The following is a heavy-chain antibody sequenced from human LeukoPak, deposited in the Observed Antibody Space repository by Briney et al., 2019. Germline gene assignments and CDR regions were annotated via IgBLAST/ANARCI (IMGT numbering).Heavy chain of an antibody. CDR2: IWYGGSNK. Sequence: GRSLRLSCAASGFTFSSYGMHRVRQAPGKGLEWVAVIWYGGSNKYYADSVKGRFTISRDNSKNTLYLQMNSLRAEDTAVYYCARVAAAGTDYFDYWGQGTLVTVSS. D-gene: IGHD6-13*01. J-gene: IGHJ4*02. CDR3: ARVAAAGTDYFDY. V-gene: IGHV3-33*01. CDR1: GFTFSSYG.